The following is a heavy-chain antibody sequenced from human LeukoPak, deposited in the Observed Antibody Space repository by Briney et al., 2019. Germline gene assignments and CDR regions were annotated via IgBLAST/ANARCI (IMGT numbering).Heavy chain of an antibody. J-gene: IGHJ4*02. CDR3: VRYRSGSNRFDY. D-gene: IGHD6-19*01. CDR2: MYCSENT. Sequence: SETLSLTCTVSGDSISGKTYSWGWVRQPPGKGLEWIGYMYCSENTYYNPSLKSRVTISVDTSRIQFSLKLSSVTAADTAVYYCVRYRSGSNRFDYWGQGTLVTVSS. V-gene: IGHV4-39*01. CDR1: GDSISGKTYS.